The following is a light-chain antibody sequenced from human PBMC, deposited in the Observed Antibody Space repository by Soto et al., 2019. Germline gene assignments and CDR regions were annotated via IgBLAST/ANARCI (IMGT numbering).Light chain of an antibody. V-gene: IGLV1-44*01. J-gene: IGLJ3*02. CDR2: SNN. CDR1: SSNIESNT. Sequence: QLVLTQPPSASETPGQRVTISCSGSSSNIESNTVNWYQQLPGTAPKLLIYSNNQRPSGVPDRFSGSKSGTSASLAISGLQSEDEADYYCATWDDSLNAWVFGGGTKLTVL. CDR3: ATWDDSLNAWV.